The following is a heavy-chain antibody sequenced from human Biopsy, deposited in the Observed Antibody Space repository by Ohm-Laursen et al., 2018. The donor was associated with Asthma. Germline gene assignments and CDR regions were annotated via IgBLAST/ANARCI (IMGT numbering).Heavy chain of an antibody. CDR1: GFSFSNFA. D-gene: IGHD3-3*01. V-gene: IGHV3-30*18. J-gene: IGHJ3*02. Sequence: SLRLSCSASGFSFSNFAIHWVRQAPGKGLEWVGVISKDASTQDYADSVKGRFTISRDNSKNTLYPQMNSLRAEDTAVYYCAKERYYDFWSGYPIWGQGTMVTVSS. CDR3: AKERYYDFWSGYPI. CDR2: ISKDASTQ.